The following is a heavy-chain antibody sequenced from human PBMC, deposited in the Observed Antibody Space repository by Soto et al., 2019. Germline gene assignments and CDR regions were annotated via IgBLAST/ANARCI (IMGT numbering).Heavy chain of an antibody. J-gene: IGHJ4*02. V-gene: IGHV3-21*01. CDR2: ISSSSSYI. Sequence: EVQLVESGGGLVKPGGSLRLSCAASGFTFSSYSMNWVRQAPGKGLEWVSSISSSSSYIYYADSVKGRFTISRDNAKNSLYLQMNSLRAEDTAVYYCAREVVATTEFDYWGQGTLVTVSS. CDR1: GFTFSSYS. D-gene: IGHD5-12*01. CDR3: AREVVATTEFDY.